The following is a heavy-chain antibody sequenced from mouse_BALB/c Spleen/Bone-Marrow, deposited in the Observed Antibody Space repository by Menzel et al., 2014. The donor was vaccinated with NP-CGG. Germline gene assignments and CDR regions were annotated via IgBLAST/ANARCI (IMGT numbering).Heavy chain of an antibody. V-gene: IGHV1-9*01. CDR1: GYTFSNYW. CDR3: ARGWYSMDD. Sequence: QVQLQQSGAEQMQPGASVKISCKATGYTFSNYWIEWVKQRPGHGLEWIGEILPGNTNANYNEKFKGRAPFTADTSSNTAYMQLSSLTSEDSAVYYCARGWYSMDDWGQGTSVTVSS. CDR2: ILPGNTNA. J-gene: IGHJ4*01.